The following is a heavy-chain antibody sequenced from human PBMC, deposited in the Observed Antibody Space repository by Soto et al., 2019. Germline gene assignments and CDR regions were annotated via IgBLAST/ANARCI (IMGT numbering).Heavy chain of an antibody. D-gene: IGHD3-22*01. CDR3: ARELNYYDSSGWPV. CDR1: GGSISSGGYS. Sequence: QLQLQESGSGLVKPSQTLSLTCAVSGGSISSGGYSWSWIRQPPGKGLEWIGYIYHSGSTYYNPSLKSRVTISVGRSKNQFSLKLSSVTAADTAVYYCARELNYYDSSGWPVWGQGTLVTVSS. V-gene: IGHV4-30-2*01. J-gene: IGHJ4*02. CDR2: IYHSGST.